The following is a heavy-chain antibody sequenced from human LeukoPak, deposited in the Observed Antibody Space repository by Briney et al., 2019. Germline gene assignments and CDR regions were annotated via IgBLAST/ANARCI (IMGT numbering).Heavy chain of an antibody. D-gene: IGHD6-19*01. CDR1: GFTFNTYW. J-gene: IGHJ4*02. Sequence: PGGSLRLSCAASGFTFNTYWMSWVRQAPGMGLEWVANIKPDGSEKHYVDSVKGRFTISRDNARNSLYLQMSSLRAEDTAVYYCARDQWWQFIAVAITSYFDRWGLGTLVTVSS. CDR2: IKPDGSEK. CDR3: ARDQWWQFIAVAITSYFDR. V-gene: IGHV3-7*01.